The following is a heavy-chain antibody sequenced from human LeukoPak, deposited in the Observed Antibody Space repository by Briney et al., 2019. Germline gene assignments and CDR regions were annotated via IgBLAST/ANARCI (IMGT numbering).Heavy chain of an antibody. CDR2: IYYSGST. J-gene: IGHJ6*03. CDR1: GGSISSSSYY. V-gene: IGHV4-39*07. Sequence: SETLSLTCTVSGGSISSSSYYWGWIRQPPGKGLEWIGSIYYSGSTYYNPSLKSRVTISVDTSKNQFSLKLSSVTAADTAVYYCARVSERGYDFWSGYPPMDVWGKGTTVTVSS. CDR3: ARVSERGYDFWSGYPPMDV. D-gene: IGHD3-3*01.